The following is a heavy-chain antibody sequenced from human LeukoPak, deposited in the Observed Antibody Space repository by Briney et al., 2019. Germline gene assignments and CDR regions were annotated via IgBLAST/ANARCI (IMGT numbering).Heavy chain of an antibody. CDR1: GYSISSGYY. CDR2: IYHSGST. CDR3: ARVSYGSGSYYKGFDY. Sequence: SETLSLTCAVSGYSISSGYYWGWIRQPPGKGLEWFGSIYHSGSTYYNPSLKSRVTISVDTSKNQFSLKLSSVTAADTAVYYCARVSYGSGSYYKGFDYWGQGTLVTVSS. J-gene: IGHJ4*02. V-gene: IGHV4-38-2*01. D-gene: IGHD3-10*01.